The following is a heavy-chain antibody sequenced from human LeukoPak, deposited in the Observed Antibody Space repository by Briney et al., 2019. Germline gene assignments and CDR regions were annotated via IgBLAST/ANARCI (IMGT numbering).Heavy chain of an antibody. D-gene: IGHD6-19*01. Sequence: PGGSLRLSCAASGFTFSSYAMTWVRQPPGKGLEAVSSITGNTGGTYYADSVKGRFTISRDNSKNTLYLQMNSLRAEDTAVYYCAKRNMNSGCLHYWGQGTLVTVSS. CDR2: ITGNTGGT. CDR3: AKRNMNSGCLHY. CDR1: GFTFSSYA. J-gene: IGHJ4*02. V-gene: IGHV3-23*01.